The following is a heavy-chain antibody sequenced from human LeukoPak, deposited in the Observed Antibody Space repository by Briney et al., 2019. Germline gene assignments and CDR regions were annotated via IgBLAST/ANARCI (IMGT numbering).Heavy chain of an antibody. V-gene: IGHV1-69*04. CDR3: ARAYGDQYYFDY. Sequence: GASVKVSCKASGGTFSSDAISWVRQAPGQGLEWMGRIIPILGIANYAQKFQGRVTITADKSTSTAYMELSSLRSEDTAVYYCARAYGDQYYFDYWGQGTLVTVSS. J-gene: IGHJ4*02. D-gene: IGHD4-17*01. CDR2: IIPILGIA. CDR1: GGTFSSDA.